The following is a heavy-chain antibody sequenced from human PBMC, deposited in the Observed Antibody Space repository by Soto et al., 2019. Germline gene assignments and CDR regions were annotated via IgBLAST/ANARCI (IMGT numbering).Heavy chain of an antibody. V-gene: IGHV3-11*01. CDR1: RVTFVDDY. CDR2: XXSXXTGI. Sequence: HGCCVRIGGAACRVTFVDDYMTWIRQAPGXGXXYISXXXSXXTGIYYADSVKGRFTSSRDNYKKSRFLQMSRLRAEDTAGYYGARASSDACDTSGHATTVTV. J-gene: IGHJ3*02. CDR3: ARASSDACDT.